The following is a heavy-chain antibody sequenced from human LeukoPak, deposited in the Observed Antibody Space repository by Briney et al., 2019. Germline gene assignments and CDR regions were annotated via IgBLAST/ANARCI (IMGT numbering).Heavy chain of an antibody. CDR3: DGSDF. CDR1: GFAFASYA. V-gene: IGHV3-23*01. J-gene: IGHJ4*02. D-gene: IGHD3/OR15-3a*01. Sequence: GGSLRLSCAASGFAFASYAMGWVRQLPGKGLEWVSTISESGSQTHYADSVQGRFTISRDNSKNTLHLQMNNLRAEDTAIYYCDGSDFWGQGTLVTVSS. CDR2: ISESGSQT.